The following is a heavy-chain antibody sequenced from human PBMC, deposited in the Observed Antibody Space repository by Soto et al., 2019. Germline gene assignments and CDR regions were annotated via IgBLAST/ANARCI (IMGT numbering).Heavy chain of an antibody. V-gene: IGHV1-69*06. Sequence: ASVEVSCEASGGTFSRYAIRWVRQAPGQGLEWMGGIIPIFGTANYAQKFQGRVTITADKSTSTAYMELSSLRSEDTAVYYCAQPLDTAMVYYYYGMDVWGQGTTVTVSS. D-gene: IGHD5-18*01. CDR1: GGTFSRYA. CDR3: AQPLDTAMVYYYYGMDV. CDR2: IIPIFGTA. J-gene: IGHJ6*02.